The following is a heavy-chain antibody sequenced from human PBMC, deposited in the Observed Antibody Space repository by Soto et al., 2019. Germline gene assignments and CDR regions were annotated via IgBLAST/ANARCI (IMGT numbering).Heavy chain of an antibody. CDR2: TYHRSSWSS. CDR3: KRVGHLGQGHNS. Sequence: SQTLSLTCDISGDSVSSNIVAWNWIRQSPSRGLEWLGRTYHRSSWSSDYAISVRSRMTINADTSKNQVSLHLSSVTPEDTAVYYCKRVGHLGQGHNSWGQGNLVTVSS. CDR1: GDSVSSNIVA. J-gene: IGHJ4*02. V-gene: IGHV6-1*01.